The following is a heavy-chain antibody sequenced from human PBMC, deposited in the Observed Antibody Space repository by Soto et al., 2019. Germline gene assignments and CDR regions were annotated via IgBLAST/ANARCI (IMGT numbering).Heavy chain of an antibody. V-gene: IGHV3-9*01. CDR2: ISWNSGSI. J-gene: IGHJ3*02. CDR1: GFTFDDYA. Sequence: EVQLVESGGGLVQPGRSLRLSCAASGFTFDDYAMHWVRQAPGQGLEWVSGISWNSGSIGYADSVKGRFTISRDNAKNSLYLQMNSLRAEDTALYYCAKVRTPNGYSGYGLFADAFDIWGQGTMVTVSS. D-gene: IGHD5-12*01. CDR3: AKVRTPNGYSGYGLFADAFDI.